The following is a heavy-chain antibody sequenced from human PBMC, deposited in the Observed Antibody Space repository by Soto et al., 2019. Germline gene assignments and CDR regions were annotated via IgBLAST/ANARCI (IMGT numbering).Heavy chain of an antibody. CDR3: ARQIYDSDTGPNFRYYFDS. J-gene: IGHJ4*02. CDR1: GYSFSSYW. V-gene: IGHV5-51*01. D-gene: IGHD3-22*01. Sequence: PGESLKISCKGSGYSFSSYWIGWVRQMPGKGLEWMGIIYPRDSETRYSPSFQGQVTISATKSITTVFLQWSSLRASDTAMYYCARQIYDSDTGPNFRYYFDSWGQGTPVTVSS. CDR2: IYPRDSET.